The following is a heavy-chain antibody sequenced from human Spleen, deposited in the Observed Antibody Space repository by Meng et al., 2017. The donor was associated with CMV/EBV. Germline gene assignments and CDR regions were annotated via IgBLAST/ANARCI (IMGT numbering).Heavy chain of an antibody. CDR3: ARDSPAGLPPYYYGADV. D-gene: IGHD5-18*01. J-gene: IGHJ6*02. Sequence: SENLSLTCTVSGSSTSSGYHWGWIRQPPGKGLEWIGSINHSGSTYYNPSLKSRVTISVDTSKNQFTLKLSSVTGADTAVYYCARDSPAGLPPYYYGADVWGQGTTVTVSS. CDR1: GSSTSSGYH. CDR2: INHSGST. V-gene: IGHV4-38-2*02.